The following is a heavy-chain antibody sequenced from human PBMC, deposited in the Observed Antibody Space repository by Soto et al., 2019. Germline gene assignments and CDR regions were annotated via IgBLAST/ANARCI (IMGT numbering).Heavy chain of an antibody. Sequence: SETMPLTCSVSGGSIRSYYCRWIRQPPGKGLEWIGYIYYSGSTNYNPSLKSRVTMSVDTSNNQFSLKLNSVTAADTAVYYCAREGSSSWSGDYGMDVWGQGTTVNVSS. CDR1: GGSIRSYY. CDR2: IYYSGST. V-gene: IGHV4-59*01. J-gene: IGHJ6*02. D-gene: IGHD6-13*01. CDR3: AREGSSSWSGDYGMDV.